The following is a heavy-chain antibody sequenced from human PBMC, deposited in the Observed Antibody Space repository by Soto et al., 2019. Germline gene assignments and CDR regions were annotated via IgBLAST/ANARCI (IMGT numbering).Heavy chain of an antibody. CDR1: GFTLSNYW. Sequence: EVQLVESGGGLVQPGGSLRLSCAASGFTLSNYWMSWVRQAPGKGLEWVANINQDGSQKFYLDSVEGRVTISRDNARNSLYLQMNSLRAEDTAIHYCARIYCSSSSCYIDFWGQGILVTVSS. D-gene: IGHD2-2*02. CDR3: ARIYCSSSSCYIDF. J-gene: IGHJ4*02. CDR2: INQDGSQK. V-gene: IGHV3-7*03.